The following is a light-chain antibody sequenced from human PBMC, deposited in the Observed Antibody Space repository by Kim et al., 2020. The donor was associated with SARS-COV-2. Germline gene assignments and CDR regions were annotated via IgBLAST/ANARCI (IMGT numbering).Light chain of an antibody. CDR2: DTG. Sequence: EVVLTQSPATLSLSPGDRATLSCRASQNIRGYLAWYQQRPGQAPRLLMFDTGHRATGLPARFSGSGSGTDYTLTISSLEPEDFAVYYCQQRDKWTFGQGTKVDIK. J-gene: IGKJ1*01. V-gene: IGKV3-11*01. CDR1: QNIRGY. CDR3: QQRDKWT.